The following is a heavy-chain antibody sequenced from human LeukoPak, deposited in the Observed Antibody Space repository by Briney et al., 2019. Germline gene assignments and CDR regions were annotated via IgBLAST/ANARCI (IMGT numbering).Heavy chain of an antibody. CDR2: IYSDGNT. V-gene: IGHV3-53*01. CDR1: GFTFRSHG. J-gene: IGHJ1*01. Sequence: GKSLRLSCAASGFTFRSHGMHWVRQAPGMGLEWVSTIYSDGNTYYPDSVKGRFTISRDGSKNTLYLQLNSLRTEDTAIYYCVREREGSNSEHWGQGTLVTVSS. CDR3: VREREGSNSEH. D-gene: IGHD1-26*01.